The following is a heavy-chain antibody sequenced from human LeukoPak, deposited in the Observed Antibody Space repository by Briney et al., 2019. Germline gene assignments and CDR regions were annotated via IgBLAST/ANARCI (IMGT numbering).Heavy chain of an antibody. Sequence: RFTISRDNSKNTLSLQMNSLTAEDTAVYYCAKEWGVAAPARARYAFDIWGQGTMVTVSS. J-gene: IGHJ3*02. V-gene: IGHV3-30*02. CDR3: AKEWGVAAPARARYAFDI. D-gene: IGHD6-13*01.